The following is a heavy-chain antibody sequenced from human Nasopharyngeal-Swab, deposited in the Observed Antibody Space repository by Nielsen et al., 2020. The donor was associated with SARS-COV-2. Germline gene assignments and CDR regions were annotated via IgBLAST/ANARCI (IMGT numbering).Heavy chain of an antibody. CDR3: AKAEGSNNYYYYGMDV. Sequence: WLRQPPGQGLEWVSAISGSGGSTYYADTVKGRFTISRDNSKNTLYLQMNSLRAEDTAVYYCAKAEGSNNYYYYGMDVWGQGTTVTVSS. D-gene: IGHD6-13*01. V-gene: IGHV3-23*01. CDR2: ISGSGGST. J-gene: IGHJ6*02.